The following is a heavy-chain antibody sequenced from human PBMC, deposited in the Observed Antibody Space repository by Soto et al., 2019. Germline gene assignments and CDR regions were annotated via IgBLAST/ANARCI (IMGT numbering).Heavy chain of an antibody. V-gene: IGHV3-13*04. J-gene: IGHJ3*01. D-gene: IGHD3-10*01. CDR2: FDTGGST. CDR1: GFTFTNYD. Sequence: EVQLVESGGGLVQPGGSLRLSCAASGFTFTNYDMHWVRQPTGKGLEWVSAFDTGGSTSYPGSVKGRFTISRENAKNSLYLQMNSLRADDTAVYYCAREQYGSGIRPFDLWGQGTMVTVSS. CDR3: AREQYGSGIRPFDL.